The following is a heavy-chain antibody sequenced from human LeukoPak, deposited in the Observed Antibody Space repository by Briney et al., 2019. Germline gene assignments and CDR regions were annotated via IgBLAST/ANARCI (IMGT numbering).Heavy chain of an antibody. V-gene: IGHV4-39*07. CDR3: ARDPYYYGSGSYWSWFDP. CDR2: IYYSGST. Sequence: SETLSLTCTVSGGSISSSNFYWGWIRQPPGKGLEWIGSIYYSGSTYYNPSLKSRVSISVDTSKNQFSLKLSSVTAADTAVYYCARDPYYYGSGSYWSWFDPWGQGTLVTVSS. D-gene: IGHD3-10*01. CDR1: GGSISSSNFY. J-gene: IGHJ5*02.